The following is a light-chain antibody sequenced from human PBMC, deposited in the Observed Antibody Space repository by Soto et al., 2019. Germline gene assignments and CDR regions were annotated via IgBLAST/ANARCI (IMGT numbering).Light chain of an antibody. Sequence: EIVLTQSPGTLSLSPGERATLSCRASHTISSSYLAWYQQKPGQAPRLLIYGASSRATGIPDRFSGSGSGTDFTLTISRLEPQDFAVYYCQLYGDSPRWTFGQGTKVDIK. J-gene: IGKJ1*01. CDR2: GAS. V-gene: IGKV3-20*01. CDR3: QLYGDSPRWT. CDR1: HTISSSY.